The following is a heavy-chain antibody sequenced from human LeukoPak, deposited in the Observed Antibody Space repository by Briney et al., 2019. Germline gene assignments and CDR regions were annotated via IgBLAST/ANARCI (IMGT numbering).Heavy chain of an antibody. Sequence: ASVKVSCKASGYTFTSYGISWVRQAPGQGLEWMGWISAYNGNTNYAQKLQGRVTMTTDTSTSTAYMELRSLRSDDTAVYYCARVWAIHPGYYDSSGYYLGDYWGQGTLVTVSS. CDR1: GYTFTSYG. CDR3: ARVWAIHPGYYDSSGYYLGDY. D-gene: IGHD3-22*01. J-gene: IGHJ4*02. CDR2: ISAYNGNT. V-gene: IGHV1-18*01.